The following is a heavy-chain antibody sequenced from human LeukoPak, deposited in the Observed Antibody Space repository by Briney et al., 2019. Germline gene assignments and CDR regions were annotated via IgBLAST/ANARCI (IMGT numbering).Heavy chain of an antibody. J-gene: IGHJ4*02. D-gene: IGHD5-18*01. V-gene: IGHV3-43D*03. CDR2: ISWDGGSS. CDR1: GFTFDDYA. Sequence: GGPLRLSCAASGFTFDDYAMHWVRQAPGKGLEWVSLISWDGGSSYYADSVKGRFTISRDNSKNSLYLQMNSLKVEDTAWYYCVKDFGYNYGNFFDYWGQGTLVTVSS. CDR3: VKDFGYNYGNFFDY.